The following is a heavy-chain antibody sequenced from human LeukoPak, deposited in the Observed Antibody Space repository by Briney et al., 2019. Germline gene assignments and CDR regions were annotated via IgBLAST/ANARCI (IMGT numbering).Heavy chain of an antibody. CDR2: LYAGGST. CDR3: ARDDRTARLNGMDV. D-gene: IGHD4-17*01. V-gene: IGHV3-66*01. J-gene: IGHJ6*02. Sequence: PGGSLRLSCAVSGFTVNSNFMNWVRQAPGKGLEWVSILYAGGSTYYAESVKGRFTISRDISKNILYLQMNSLRAEDTAVYYCARDDRTARLNGMDVWGQGTTVTVSS. CDR1: GFTVNSNF.